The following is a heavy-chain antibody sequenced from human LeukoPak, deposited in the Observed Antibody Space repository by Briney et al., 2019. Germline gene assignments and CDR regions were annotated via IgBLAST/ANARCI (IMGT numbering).Heavy chain of an antibody. CDR1: GGTFSSYA. V-gene: IGHV1-69*13. CDR2: IITIFGTA. CDR3: AGRWFRGRYYFDY. D-gene: IGHD2-15*01. Sequence: SVKVSFKASGGTFSSYAISWVRQPPGQGLEWMGGIITIFGTANYAQKFQGRVTITADESTSTAYMELSSLRSGDTAVYYCAGRWFRGRYYFDYWGQGTLVTVSS. J-gene: IGHJ4*02.